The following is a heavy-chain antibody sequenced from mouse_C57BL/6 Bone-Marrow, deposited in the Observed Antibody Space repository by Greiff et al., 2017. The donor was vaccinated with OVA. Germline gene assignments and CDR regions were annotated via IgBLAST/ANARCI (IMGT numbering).Heavy chain of an antibody. Sequence: EVQLQQSGPELVKPGASVKISCKASGYSFTGYYMNWVKQSPEKSLEWIGEINPSTGGTTYNQKFKAKATLTVDKSSSTAYMQLKSLTSEDSAVYYCARPIYYYGSSYGYYAMDYWGQGTSVTVSS. D-gene: IGHD1-1*01. CDR2: INPSTGGT. V-gene: IGHV1-42*01. CDR1: GYSFTGYY. CDR3: ARPIYYYGSSYGYYAMDY. J-gene: IGHJ4*01.